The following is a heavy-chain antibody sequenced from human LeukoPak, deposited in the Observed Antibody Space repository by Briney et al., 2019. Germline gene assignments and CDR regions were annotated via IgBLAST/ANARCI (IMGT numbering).Heavy chain of an antibody. CDR2: IIPIFGTA. Sequence: SVKVSCKASGYTSTGYYMHWVRQAPGQGLEWMGRIIPIFGTANYAQKFQGRVTITTDESTSTAYMELSSLRSEDTAVYYCVIFPYSGSWYRENYWGQGTLVTVSS. CDR3: VIFPYSGSWYRENY. J-gene: IGHJ4*02. V-gene: IGHV1-69*05. D-gene: IGHD6-13*01. CDR1: GYTSTGYY.